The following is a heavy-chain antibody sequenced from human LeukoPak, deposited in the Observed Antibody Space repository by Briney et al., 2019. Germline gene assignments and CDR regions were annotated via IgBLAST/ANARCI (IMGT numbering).Heavy chain of an antibody. CDR3: ARGRDIAEAHY. J-gene: IGHJ4*02. Sequence: GASVKVSCKASGYTLTSYGISWVRQAPAQGLEWMGWISAYNGNTNYAQKLQGRVTMTTDTSTRTAYMELRGLRSDDTAVYYCARGRDIAEAHYWGQGTLVTVSS. CDR1: GYTLTSYG. CDR2: ISAYNGNT. D-gene: IGHD6-13*01. V-gene: IGHV1-18*01.